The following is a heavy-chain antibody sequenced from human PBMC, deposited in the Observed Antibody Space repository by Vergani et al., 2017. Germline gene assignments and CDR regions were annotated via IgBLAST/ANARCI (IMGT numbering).Heavy chain of an antibody. CDR1: GGTFSSYA. D-gene: IGHD3-10*01. CDR3: ARVCLWFGEFLIRYGMDV. CDR2: IIPIFGTA. V-gene: IGHV1-69*13. J-gene: IGHJ6*02. Sequence: QVQLVQSGPEVKKPGSSVKVSCKASGGTFSSYAISWVRQAPGQGLEWMGRIIPIFGTANYAQKFQGRVTITADESTSTAYMELSSLRSEDTAVYYCARVCLWFGEFLIRYGMDVWGQGTTVTVSS.